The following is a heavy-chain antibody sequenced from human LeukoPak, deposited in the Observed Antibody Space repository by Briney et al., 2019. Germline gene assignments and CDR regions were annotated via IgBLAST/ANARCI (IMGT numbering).Heavy chain of an antibody. J-gene: IGHJ6*02. CDR3: ARAPGGAYYYYGMDV. V-gene: IGHV4-31*03. Sequence: SETLSLTCTVSGGSISSGGYYWSWIRQLPEMGLEWIGYIYYSGSTYYNPSLKSRITISVDTSKNQFSLKLTSVTAADTAVYYCARAPGGAYYYYGMDVWGQGTTVTVSS. CDR2: IYYSGST. CDR1: GGSISSGGYY. D-gene: IGHD3-10*01.